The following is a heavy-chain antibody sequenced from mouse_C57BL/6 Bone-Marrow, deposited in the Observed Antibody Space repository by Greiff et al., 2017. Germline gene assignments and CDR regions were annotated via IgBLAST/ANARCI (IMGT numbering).Heavy chain of an antibody. V-gene: IGHV1-54*01. CDR1: GYAFTNYL. Sequence: QVQLQQSGAELVRPGTSVKVSCKASGYAFTNYLIEWVKQRPGQGLEWIGVINPGSGGTNYNEKFKGKATLTADKSSSTAYMQLSSLTYEDSAVYFCAREGITTVVARGFAYWGQGTLVTVSA. J-gene: IGHJ3*01. CDR3: AREGITTVVARGFAY. D-gene: IGHD1-1*01. CDR2: INPGSGGT.